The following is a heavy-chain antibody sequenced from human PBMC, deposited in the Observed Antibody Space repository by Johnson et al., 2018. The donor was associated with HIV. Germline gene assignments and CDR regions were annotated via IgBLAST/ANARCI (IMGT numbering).Heavy chain of an antibody. CDR3: ARDQGYDSSGFDAFDI. CDR1: GFTFSSYA. CDR2: ISYDGSNK. V-gene: IGHV3-30-3*01. J-gene: IGHJ3*02. Sequence: VQLVESGGGVVQPGRSLRLSCAASGFTFSSYAMHWVRQAPGKGLEWVAVISYDGSNKYYADSVKGRFTISRDNSKNTLYLQMNRLRAEDTAVYYCARDQGYDSSGFDAFDIWGQGTMFTVSS. D-gene: IGHD3-22*01.